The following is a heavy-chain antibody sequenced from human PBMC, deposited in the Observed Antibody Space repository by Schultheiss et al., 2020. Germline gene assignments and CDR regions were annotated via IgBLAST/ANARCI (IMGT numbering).Heavy chain of an antibody. J-gene: IGHJ5*02. V-gene: IGHV3-15*01. D-gene: IGHD4-17*01. CDR3: ASRHDYSDRFDP. CDR2: IKSKTDGGTT. CDR1: GFTFSSCG. Sequence: GGSLRLSCAASGFTFSSCGMHWVRQAPGKGLEWVGRIKSKTDGGTTDYAAPVKGRFTISRDDSKNTLYLQMNSLRSEDTAVYYCASRHDYSDRFDPWGQGTLVTVSS.